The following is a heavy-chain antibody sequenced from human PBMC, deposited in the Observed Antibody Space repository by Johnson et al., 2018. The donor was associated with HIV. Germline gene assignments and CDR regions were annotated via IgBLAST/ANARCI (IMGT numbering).Heavy chain of an antibody. CDR1: GFIFDDYG. J-gene: IGHJ3*02. CDR2: INWNGGSA. Sequence: VQLVESGGRVERPGGSLRLSCAGSGFIFDDYGMSWVRQVPGKGLEWVSGINWNGGSAGYADSVKGRFTIFRDNSKNTLYLQMNSLRAEDTAVYYCARDQQLVPTGGAFDIWGRGTVVTVSS. V-gene: IGHV3-20*04. CDR3: ARDQQLVPTGGAFDI. D-gene: IGHD6-13*01.